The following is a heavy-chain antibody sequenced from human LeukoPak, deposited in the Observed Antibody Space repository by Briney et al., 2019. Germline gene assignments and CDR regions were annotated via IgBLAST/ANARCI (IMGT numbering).Heavy chain of an antibody. CDR2: ITAIFRTT. CDR3: ARHSGYHSTMYLDY. V-gene: IGHV1-69*13. J-gene: IGHJ4*02. CDR1: GGTFNSYA. Sequence: ASVKVSCKTSGGTFNSYAISWVRQAPGQGLEWMGGITAIFRTTNYAQKFQGRVTITADESMSTVYMELSSLRSEDTAVYYCARHSGYHSTMYLDYWGQGTLVTVSS. D-gene: IGHD3-22*01.